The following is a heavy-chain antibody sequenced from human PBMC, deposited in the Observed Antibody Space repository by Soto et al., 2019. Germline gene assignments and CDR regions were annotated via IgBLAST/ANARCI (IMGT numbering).Heavy chain of an antibody. Sequence: SVKVSCKTSGDSLSNYTGNWVRQAHSQGLEWMGGFIPRFGTTNFAPTLQGRVTITADQSMNTVYMELSSLRSEDTALYYCARGRGLYNSGRSQLDSWGQGTLVTVSS. CDR3: ARGRGLYNSGRSQLDS. V-gene: IGHV1-69*13. D-gene: IGHD1-1*01. J-gene: IGHJ5*01. CDR2: FIPRFGTT. CDR1: GDSLSNYT.